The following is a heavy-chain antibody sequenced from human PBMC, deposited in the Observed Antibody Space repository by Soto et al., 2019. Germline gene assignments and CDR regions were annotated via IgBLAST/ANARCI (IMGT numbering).Heavy chain of an antibody. CDR2: ISAYNGNT. CDR1: GYTFTSYG. V-gene: IGHV1-18*01. Sequence: ASVNVSCKASGYTFTSYGISWVRQAPGQGLERMGWISAYNGNTNYAQKLQGRVTMTTDTSTSTAYMELRSLRSDDTAVYYCATAGRPHSFDYWGQGTLVTVSS. CDR3: ATAGRPHSFDY. J-gene: IGHJ4*02.